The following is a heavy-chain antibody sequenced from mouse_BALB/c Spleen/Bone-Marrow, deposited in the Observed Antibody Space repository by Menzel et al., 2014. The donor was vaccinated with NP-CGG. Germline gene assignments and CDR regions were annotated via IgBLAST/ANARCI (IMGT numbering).Heavy chain of an antibody. J-gene: IGHJ4*01. Sequence: EVKLMESGGGLVKPGGSLKLSCAASGFTFSSYAMSWVRQSPEKRLEWVAEISSGGNYTYYPDTVTGRFTISRDNAKNILYLEMSSLRSDDTAMYYCVRAYGSSYAMDYWCQGTSVTVSS. V-gene: IGHV5-9-4*01. D-gene: IGHD1-1*01. CDR3: VRAYGSSYAMDY. CDR1: GFTFSSYA. CDR2: ISSGGNYT.